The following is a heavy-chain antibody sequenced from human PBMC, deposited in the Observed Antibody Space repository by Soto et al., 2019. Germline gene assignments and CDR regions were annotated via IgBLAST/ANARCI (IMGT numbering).Heavy chain of an antibody. Sequence: GGSLRLSCAASGFTFSSYGMHWVRQAPGKGLEWVAVISYDGSNKYYADSVKGRFTISRDNSKNTLYLQMNSLRAEDTAVYYCAKDQGGDGDLFWGQGTLVTVSS. CDR1: GFTFSSYG. V-gene: IGHV3-30*18. CDR3: AKDQGGDGDLF. J-gene: IGHJ4*02. D-gene: IGHD4-17*01. CDR2: ISYDGSNK.